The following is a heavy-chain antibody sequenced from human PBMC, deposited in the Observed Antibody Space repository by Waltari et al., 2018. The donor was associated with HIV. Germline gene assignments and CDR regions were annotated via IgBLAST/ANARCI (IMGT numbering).Heavy chain of an antibody. CDR1: GYTFTSYA. CDR2: INSKSGNP. D-gene: IGHD5-18*01. CDR3: ARTTAEDRAGRIARFEE. V-gene: IGHV7-4-1*02. Sequence: QVQLVQSGSELKTPGASVKVSCKASGYTFTSYAMNWVRKVPGQGLEWVGWINSKSGNPTYAQSCTGRCVFSLDTSPSTAYLQISSLKDDDSVVYYCARTTAEDRAGRIARFEEWGKGTLVTVSS. J-gene: IGHJ4*02.